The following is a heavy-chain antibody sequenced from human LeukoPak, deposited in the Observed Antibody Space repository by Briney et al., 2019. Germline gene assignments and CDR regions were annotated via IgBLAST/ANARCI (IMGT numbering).Heavy chain of an antibody. J-gene: IGHJ6*02. V-gene: IGHV3-11*05. Sequence: PGGSLRLSCAASGFTFSDYYMSWIRQAPGKGLEWLSYINPTSGYTPYADSVRGRFTISRHNSKNTLYLQMNSLRAEDTAVYYCARDASYYYGMDVWGQGTTVTVSS. CDR1: GFTFSDYY. CDR2: INPTSGYT. CDR3: ARDASYYYGMDV.